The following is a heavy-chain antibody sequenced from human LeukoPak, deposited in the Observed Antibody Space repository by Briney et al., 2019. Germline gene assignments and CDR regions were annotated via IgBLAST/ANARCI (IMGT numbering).Heavy chain of an antibody. CDR1: GFSFSTNP. Sequence: GGSLRLSCAASGFSFSTNPMSWVRQAPGKGLEWVSAISPDKTYYADSVKGRLTISRDNYKSTVDLHMSSPRAEDTAIYYCVKEHVDRAFTRSFEIWGQGTVVTVSS. J-gene: IGHJ3*02. V-gene: IGHV3-23*01. CDR3: VKEHVDRAFTRSFEI. CDR2: ISPDKT. D-gene: IGHD3-10*01.